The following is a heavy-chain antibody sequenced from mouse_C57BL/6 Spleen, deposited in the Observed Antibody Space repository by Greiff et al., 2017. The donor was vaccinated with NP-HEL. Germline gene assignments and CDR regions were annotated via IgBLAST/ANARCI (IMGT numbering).Heavy chain of an antibody. D-gene: IGHD1-1*01. Sequence: EVQLVESEGGLVQPGSSMKLSCTASGFTFSDYYMAWVRQVPEKGLEWVANINYDGSSTYYLDSLKSRFIISRDNAKNILYLQMSSLKSEDTATYYCARDRVYYYGSSLWYFDVWGTGTTVTVSS. J-gene: IGHJ1*03. CDR1: GFTFSDYY. CDR2: INYDGSST. CDR3: ARDRVYYYGSSLWYFDV. V-gene: IGHV5-16*01.